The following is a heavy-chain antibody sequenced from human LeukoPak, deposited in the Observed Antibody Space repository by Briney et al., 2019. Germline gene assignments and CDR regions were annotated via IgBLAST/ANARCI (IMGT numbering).Heavy chain of an antibody. D-gene: IGHD1-7*01. Sequence: GASVKVSCKASGYSFGTYGITWVRQAPGQGLEWMAWISTNNGNTNYAQKLQGRVTMTTDTSTSTAYMEVRSLTSDDTAVYYCARAQRWNYAFDLWGQGTMVTVSS. CDR3: ARAQRWNYAFDL. J-gene: IGHJ5*02. CDR2: ISTNNGNT. CDR1: GYSFGTYG. V-gene: IGHV1-18*01.